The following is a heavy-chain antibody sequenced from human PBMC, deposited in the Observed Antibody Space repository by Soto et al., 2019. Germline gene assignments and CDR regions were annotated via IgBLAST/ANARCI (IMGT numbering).Heavy chain of an antibody. Sequence: QVQLQESGPGLVQPSGTLSLTCAVSGDSINNSHWWSWVRQTPGKGLEWVGETYHSGTTNYNPSHKTRVIISKDKSKNQFSLKMNSVTAADTAVYYCAREVNSSPARGPNWFDPWGQGTLVTVSS. D-gene: IGHD6-13*01. CDR3: AREVNSSPARGPNWFDP. CDR1: GDSINNSHW. CDR2: TYHSGTT. V-gene: IGHV4-4*02. J-gene: IGHJ5*02.